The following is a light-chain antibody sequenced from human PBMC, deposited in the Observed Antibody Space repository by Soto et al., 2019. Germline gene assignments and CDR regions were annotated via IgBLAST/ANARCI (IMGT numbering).Light chain of an antibody. Sequence: EIVLTQSPDTQSLSPGERAALSCMASQSVSSNNLAWYQHKPGQPPRLLIYVASRRATGIPDRFSGSGSGSEFTLTITRLEPEDFAVYYCQQHGSGPWTFGQGTKVEIK. CDR2: VAS. J-gene: IGKJ1*01. CDR1: QSVSSNN. CDR3: QQHGSGPWT. V-gene: IGKV3-20*01.